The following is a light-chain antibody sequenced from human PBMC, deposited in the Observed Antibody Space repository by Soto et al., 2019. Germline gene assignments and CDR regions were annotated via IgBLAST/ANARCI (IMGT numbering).Light chain of an antibody. Sequence: IQMTQSPSSLSASIGDRVTITCRASQDISHYLAWYQQRPGRVPKLLVYGASILFSGVPSRFSGSGSGTEFTLTISRLQPEDVATYYCQKYNRAPRTFGQGTRVEI. CDR1: QDISHY. CDR2: GAS. V-gene: IGKV1-27*01. J-gene: IGKJ1*01. CDR3: QKYNRAPRT.